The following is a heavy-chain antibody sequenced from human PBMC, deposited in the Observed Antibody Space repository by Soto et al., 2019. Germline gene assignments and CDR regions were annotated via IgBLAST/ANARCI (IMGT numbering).Heavy chain of an antibody. CDR3: AAACLSYDFWSGYYDYGMDV. CDR1: GFTFTSSA. V-gene: IGHV1-58*01. Sequence: ASVKVSCKASGFTFTSSAVQWVRQARGQRLEWIGWIVVGSGNTNYAQKFQERVTITRDMSTGTAYMELSSLRSEDTAVYYCAAACLSYDFWSGYYDYGMDVWGQGTTVTVSS. D-gene: IGHD3-3*01. J-gene: IGHJ6*02. CDR2: IVVGSGNT.